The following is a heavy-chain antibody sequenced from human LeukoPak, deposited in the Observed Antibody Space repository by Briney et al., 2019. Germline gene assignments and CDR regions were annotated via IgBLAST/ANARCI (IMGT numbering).Heavy chain of an antibody. CDR3: VRDNDDYKDDDFVYAFDI. Sequence: GGSLRLSCAASGFSFSTYIMSWVRRAPGKGLEWVAIINSGGSVTYYADSVRGRFTISRDNAKNSLYLQMNSLRDEDTAVYYCVRDNDDYKDDDFVYAFDIWGQGTMVTVSS. CDR2: INSGGSVT. J-gene: IGHJ3*02. CDR1: GFSFSTYI. D-gene: IGHD4-17*01. V-gene: IGHV3-48*02.